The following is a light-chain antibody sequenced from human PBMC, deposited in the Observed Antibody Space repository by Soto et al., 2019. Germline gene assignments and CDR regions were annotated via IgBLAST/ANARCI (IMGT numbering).Light chain of an antibody. J-gene: IGKJ4*01. CDR2: AAS. V-gene: IGKV1-12*01. CDR1: QGISSW. CDR3: QQADSLPLT. Sequence: DIPMTQSPSSVSASVGDRVTITCRASQGISSWLAWYQHKPGKAPNLLIYAASILQSGVPSRFSGSGSGTDFTLTISNLQPEDFATYYCQQADSLPLTLGGGTKVEIK.